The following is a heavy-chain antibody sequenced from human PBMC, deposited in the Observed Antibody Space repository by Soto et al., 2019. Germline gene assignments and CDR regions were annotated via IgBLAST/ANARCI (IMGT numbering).Heavy chain of an antibody. J-gene: IGHJ6*02. Sequence: RRLSCAASGFTFSSYAMSWVRQAPGKGLEWVSAISGSGGSTYYADSVKGRFTISRDNSKNTLYLQMNSLRAEDTAVYYCANHARSGYYRLGGMDVWGQGTTVTVSS. V-gene: IGHV3-23*01. CDR2: ISGSGGST. CDR1: GFTFSSYA. D-gene: IGHD3-3*01. CDR3: ANHARSGYYRLGGMDV.